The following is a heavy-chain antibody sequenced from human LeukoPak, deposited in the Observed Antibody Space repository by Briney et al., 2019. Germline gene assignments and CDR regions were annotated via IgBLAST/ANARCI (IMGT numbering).Heavy chain of an antibody. Sequence: GRTRNKANSYTTEYAAAGKGRLTIAREDAKKSLYLQMNSLKTEDTAVYYCARDRGGSYYDYWGQGTLVTVSS. V-gene: IGHV3-72*01. CDR3: ARDRGGSYYDY. CDR2: TRNKANSYTT. D-gene: IGHD1-26*01. J-gene: IGHJ4*02.